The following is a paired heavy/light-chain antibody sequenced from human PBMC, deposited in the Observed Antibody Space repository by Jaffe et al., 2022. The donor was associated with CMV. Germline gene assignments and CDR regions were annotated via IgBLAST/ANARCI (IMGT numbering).Light chain of an antibody. J-gene: IGKJ5*01. V-gene: IGKV3-11*01. CDR3: QQRST. CDR2: DAS. Sequence: EIVLTQSPATLSLSPGERATLSCRASQSVSSYLAWYQQKPGQAPRLLIYDASNRATGIPARFSGSGSGTDFTLTISSLEPEDFAVYYCQQRSTFGQGTRLEIK. CDR1: QSVSSY.
Heavy chain of an antibody. Sequence: EVQLVESGGGLVQPGGSLRLSCAASGFTFSSYEMNWVRQAPGKGLEWVSYISSSGSTIYYADSVKGRFTISRDNAKNSLYLQMNSLRAEDTAVYYCARAPYYDFWSEFAYYYYMDVWGKGTTVTVSS. V-gene: IGHV3-48*03. CDR1: GFTFSSYE. J-gene: IGHJ6*03. D-gene: IGHD3-3*01. CDR2: ISSSGSTI. CDR3: ARAPYYDFWSEFAYYYYMDV.